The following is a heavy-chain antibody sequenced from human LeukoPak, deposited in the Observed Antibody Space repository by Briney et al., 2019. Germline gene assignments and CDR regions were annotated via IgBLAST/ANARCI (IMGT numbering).Heavy chain of an antibody. CDR1: GGSISSYY. D-gene: IGHD1-1*01. Sequence: SETLSLTCTVSGGSISSYYWSWIRQPPGKGLEWIGYFYYSGSTYYNPSLKSRLTISVDTSKNQFSLKLSSVTAADTAVYFCARGRVSSSTWYSTYYYYFYMDVWGKGTTVTVSS. J-gene: IGHJ6*03. CDR3: ARGRVSSSTWYSTYYYYFYMDV. CDR2: FYYSGST. V-gene: IGHV4-59*01.